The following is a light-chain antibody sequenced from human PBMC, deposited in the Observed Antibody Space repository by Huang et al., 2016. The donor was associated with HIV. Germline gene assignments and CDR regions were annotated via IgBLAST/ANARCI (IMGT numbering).Light chain of an antibody. CDR1: QSVGSD. Sequence: EVVMTQSPATLSVSPGERATLSCRASQSVGSDLAWYQQKPGQAPRLVISGASTRATGSPARVSGSGAGTEFTLSISSLQSEDIAVYYCQQYKNWPPITFGQGTRLEIK. V-gene: IGKV3-15*01. J-gene: IGKJ5*01. CDR2: GAS. CDR3: QQYKNWPPIT.